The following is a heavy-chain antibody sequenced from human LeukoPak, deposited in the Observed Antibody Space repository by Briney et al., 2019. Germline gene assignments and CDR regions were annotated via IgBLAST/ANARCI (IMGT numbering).Heavy chain of an antibody. CDR3: AATLVRGLVNLDAFDI. CDR1: GGSINSRNYY. CDR2: MHYSGKT. Sequence: PSETLSLTCTVFGGSINSRNYYWGWIRQPPGKGLEWIASMHYSGKTYHNPSLKSRVTISVDTPKRQFSLKLHSVPAADTAVYYCAATLVRGLVNLDAFDIWGQGTMVTVSS. D-gene: IGHD3-10*01. J-gene: IGHJ3*02. V-gene: IGHV4-39*01.